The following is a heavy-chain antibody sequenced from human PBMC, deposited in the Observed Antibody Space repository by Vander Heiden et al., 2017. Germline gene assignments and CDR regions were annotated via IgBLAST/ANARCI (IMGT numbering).Heavy chain of an antibody. CDR3: AKSDSSSWFFQH. D-gene: IGHD6-13*01. V-gene: IGHV3-9*01. CDR1: GFTFDDSA. Sequence: EVQLVESGGGLVQPGRSLRLSCAASGFTFDDSAMHWVRQAPGKGLEWVSGISWNSGSIGYADSVKGRFTISRDNAKNSLYLQMNSLRAEDTALYYCAKSDSSSWFFQHWGQGTLVTVSS. CDR2: ISWNSGSI. J-gene: IGHJ1*01.